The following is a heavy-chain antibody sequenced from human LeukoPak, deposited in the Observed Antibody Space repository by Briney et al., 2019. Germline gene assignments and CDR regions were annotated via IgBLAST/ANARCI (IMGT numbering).Heavy chain of an antibody. D-gene: IGHD5-18*01. CDR1: GFTFDDYA. V-gene: IGHV3-9*01. CDR2: ISWNSGSI. Sequence: GGSLRLSCAASGFTFDDYAMHWVRQAPGKGLEWVSGISWNSGSIGYADSVKGRFTISRGNAKNSLYLQMNSLRAEDTAVYYCAREGWIQEIVAYYYYGMDVWGQGTTVTVSS. J-gene: IGHJ6*02. CDR3: AREGWIQEIVAYYYYGMDV.